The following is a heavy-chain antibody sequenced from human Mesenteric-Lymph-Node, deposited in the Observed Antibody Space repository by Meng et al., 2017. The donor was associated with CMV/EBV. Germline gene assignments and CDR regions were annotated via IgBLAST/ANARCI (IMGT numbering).Heavy chain of an antibody. Sequence: QLKLQESGPGLVRPSETLSLSFIVAGDSISNSTYYCTWIRQPPGKGLEWIGSVNHSGTPYYNPSLKGRLTISVDTSANLFSLRLATVTAADTATYYCARRGNYDSDYSEYWGQGTLVTVSS. CDR1: GDSISNSTYY. J-gene: IGHJ4*02. CDR3: ARRGNYDSDYSEY. V-gene: IGHV4-39*01. CDR2: VNHSGTP. D-gene: IGHD3-22*01.